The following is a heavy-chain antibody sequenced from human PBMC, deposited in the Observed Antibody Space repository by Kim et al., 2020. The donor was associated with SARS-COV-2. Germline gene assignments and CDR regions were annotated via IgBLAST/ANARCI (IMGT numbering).Heavy chain of an antibody. D-gene: IGHD6-19*01. CDR1: GFTFGDYA. CDR3: VKGAGSQWLAPLHCDQ. J-gene: IGHJ4*02. CDR2: IDWNSYNI. V-gene: IGHV3-9*01. Sequence: GGSLRLSCVASGFTFGDYAMHWVRQRPGQGLEWVSGIDWNSYNIAYADSVKGRFTISRDNGKNTLFLQMNSLSVEDTGLYFCVKGAGSQWLAPLHCDQWGQGARVTVSS.